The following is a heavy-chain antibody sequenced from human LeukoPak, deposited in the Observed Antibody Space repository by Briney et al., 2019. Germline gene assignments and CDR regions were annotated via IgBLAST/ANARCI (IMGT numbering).Heavy chain of an antibody. CDR3: ARGKGLHLFDY. CDR1: GGSISSGGYY. J-gene: IGHJ4*02. V-gene: IGHV4-31*03. Sequence: PSETLSLTCTVSGGSISSGGYYWSWIRQHPGKGLEWIGYIYYSGSTYCNSSLKSRVTISVDTSKNQFSLKLSSVTAADTAVYYCARGKGLHLFDYWGQGTLVTVSS. D-gene: IGHD4-11*01. CDR2: IYYSGST.